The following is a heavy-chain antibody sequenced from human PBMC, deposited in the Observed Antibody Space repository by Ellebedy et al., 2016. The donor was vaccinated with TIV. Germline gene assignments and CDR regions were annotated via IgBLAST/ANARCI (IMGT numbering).Heavy chain of an antibody. Sequence: AASVKVSCKASGYTFTSYYMHWLRQAPGLGLEWMGIINPSGGSTSCAQKFQGRITVTRDTSTSTLYREPSSLRSEDTAVYYCARSTVRGKYYFDYWGQGTLVTVSS. J-gene: IGHJ4*02. V-gene: IGHV1-46*01. CDR3: ARSTVRGKYYFDY. D-gene: IGHD3-10*01. CDR2: INPSGGST. CDR1: GYTFTSYY.